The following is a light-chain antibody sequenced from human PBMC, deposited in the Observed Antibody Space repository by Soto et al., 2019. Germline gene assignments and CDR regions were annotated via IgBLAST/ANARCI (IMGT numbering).Light chain of an antibody. J-gene: IGKJ1*01. CDR3: QQYNNWPPWT. V-gene: IGKV3-15*01. Sequence: EVVMTQSPATLSVSPGKRATLSCRASQSISSDLAWYQQKPGQAPRLLIYGASTRASDIPARFSGSGSGTEFTLTISSLQSEDFAVYYCQQYNNWPPWTFGQGTKVEFK. CDR2: GAS. CDR1: QSISSD.